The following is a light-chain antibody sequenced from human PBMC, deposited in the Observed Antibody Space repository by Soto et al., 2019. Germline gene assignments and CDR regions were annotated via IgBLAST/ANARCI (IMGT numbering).Light chain of an antibody. CDR1: QSVSTN. J-gene: IGKJ5*01. V-gene: IGKV3-15*01. CDR2: RAS. Sequence: EIVLTQSPATLSVSPGDSAALSCRASQSVSTNLAWYQQRPGQAPRLLIYRASTRATGIPDRFSGSGSGTEFTLTINSLQSEDFAVYYCQQHNNWPPITFGQGTRLEIK. CDR3: QQHNNWPPIT.